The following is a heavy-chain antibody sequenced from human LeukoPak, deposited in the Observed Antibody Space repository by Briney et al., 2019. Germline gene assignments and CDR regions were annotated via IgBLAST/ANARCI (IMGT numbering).Heavy chain of an antibody. D-gene: IGHD3-10*01. Sequence: PSETLSLTCTVSGGSISSSNRWSWVHQPPGKGLEWIGEIYHSGNTNYNPSLKSRVNISLDTSKNQVSLRLNFVTAADTALYFCHMVRGGGYFDYWGQGTLVTVSS. CDR1: GGSISSSNR. V-gene: IGHV4-4*02. CDR3: HMVRGGGYFDY. CDR2: IYHSGNT. J-gene: IGHJ4*02.